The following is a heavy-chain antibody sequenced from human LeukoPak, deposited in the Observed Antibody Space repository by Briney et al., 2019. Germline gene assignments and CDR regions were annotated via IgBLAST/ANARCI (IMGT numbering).Heavy chain of an antibody. Sequence: PSETLSLTCAVYGGSFSGYYWSWVRQPPGKGLEWIGEINHSGSTNYNPSLKSRVTISVDTSKNQFSLKLTSVTAADTAVYYCASQQLGIDYFDYWGQGTLVTVSS. CDR2: INHSGST. CDR3: ASQQLGIDYFDY. J-gene: IGHJ4*02. D-gene: IGHD7-27*01. CDR1: GGSFSGYY. V-gene: IGHV4-34*01.